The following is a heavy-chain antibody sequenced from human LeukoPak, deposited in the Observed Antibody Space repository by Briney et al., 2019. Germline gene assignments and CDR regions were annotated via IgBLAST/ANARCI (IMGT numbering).Heavy chain of an antibody. J-gene: IGHJ3*02. CDR2: ISGNSNTM. CDR1: GFTSSAYE. CDR3: AREETDAFDI. V-gene: IGHV3-48*03. Sequence: GGSLRLSCAASGFTSSAYEMNWVRQAPGKGLEWVSYISGNSNTMYYADSVKGRFSISRDNAKNSLYLQMNSLRAEDTAVYYCAREETDAFDIWGQGIMVTVSS.